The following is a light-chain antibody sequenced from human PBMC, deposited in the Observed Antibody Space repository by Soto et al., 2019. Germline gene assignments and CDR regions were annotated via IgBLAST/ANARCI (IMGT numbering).Light chain of an antibody. CDR2: GAS. Sequence: IVLTQSPATLSSFPGDRVTLSCRASQSVSNDYLAWYQQKPGQAPRLLIYGASNRATGIPDRFSGSGSGTDFTLTISSLEPEDFAVYYCQQRSDWPPFTFGGGTKVDI. CDR3: QQRSDWPPFT. J-gene: IGKJ4*01. V-gene: IGKV3D-20*02. CDR1: QSVSNDY.